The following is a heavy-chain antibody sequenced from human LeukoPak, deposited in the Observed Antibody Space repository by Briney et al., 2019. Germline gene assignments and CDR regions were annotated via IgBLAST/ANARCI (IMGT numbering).Heavy chain of an antibody. CDR1: GCTFSYYS. CDR2: ITGSAGST. D-gene: IGHD3-22*01. J-gene: IGHJ4*02. Sequence: GGSLRLSCAASGCTFSYYSMSWVRQAPGKGLEWVSGITGSAGSTHYADSVKGRFTISRDNTKNTLYLQMNSLRAEDTAIYYCAKSSYYDSSGYYREYYFDYWGQGTLVTVSS. V-gene: IGHV3-23*01. CDR3: AKSSYYDSSGYYREYYFDY.